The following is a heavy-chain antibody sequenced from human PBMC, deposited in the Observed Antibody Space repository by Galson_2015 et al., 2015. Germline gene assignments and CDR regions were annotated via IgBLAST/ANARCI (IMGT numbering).Heavy chain of an antibody. CDR1: GGSISSSSYY. D-gene: IGHD4-17*01. Sequence: ETLSLTCTVSGGSISSSSYYWGWIRQPPGKGLEWIGSIYYSGSTYYNPSLKSRVTISVDTSKNQFSLKLSSVTAADTAVYYCATYYGDYVRAFDIWGQGTMVTVSS. CDR3: ATYYGDYVRAFDI. V-gene: IGHV4-39*01. J-gene: IGHJ3*02. CDR2: IYYSGST.